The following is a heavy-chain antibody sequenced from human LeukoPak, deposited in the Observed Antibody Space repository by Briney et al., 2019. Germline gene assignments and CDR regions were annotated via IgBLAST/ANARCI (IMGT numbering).Heavy chain of an antibody. D-gene: IGHD1-26*01. CDR1: GHTFTSYG. V-gene: IGHV1-18*01. J-gene: IGHJ6*03. CDR3: ARDSREDYYYYYMDV. Sequence: ASVKVSCKASGHTFTSYGISWVRQAPGQGLEWMGWISAYNGNTNYAQKLQGRVTMTTDTSTSTAYMELRSLRSDDTAVYYCARDSREDYYYYYMDVWGKGTTVTVSS. CDR2: ISAYNGNT.